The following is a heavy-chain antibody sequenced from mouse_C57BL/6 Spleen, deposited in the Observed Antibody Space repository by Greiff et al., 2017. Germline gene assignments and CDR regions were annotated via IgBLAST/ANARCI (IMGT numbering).Heavy chain of an antibody. Sequence: VQLHQPGAELVRPGSSVKLSCKASGYTFTSYWMHWVKQRPIQGLEWIGNIDPSDSETHYNQKFKDKATLTVDKSSSTAYMQLSSLTSEDSAVDYCARKDSNYWYFDVWGTGTTVTVAS. CDR3: ARKDSNYWYFDV. D-gene: IGHD2-5*01. CDR1: GYTFTSYW. CDR2: IDPSDSET. V-gene: IGHV1-52*01. J-gene: IGHJ1*03.